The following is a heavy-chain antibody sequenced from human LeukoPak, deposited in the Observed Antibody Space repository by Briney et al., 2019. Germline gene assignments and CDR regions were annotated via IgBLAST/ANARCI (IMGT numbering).Heavy chain of an antibody. Sequence: GGSLRLSCAASGFTFSSYDMHWVRQAAGKGLEWVSGIGTAGDPHYPGSVKGRFTISRENAKNSLFLQMNSLRADDTAVYYSARSQLSYDAGSYWYFDLWGRGTLVTASS. CDR1: GFTFSSYD. J-gene: IGHJ2*01. V-gene: IGHV3-13*05. CDR2: IGTAGDP. D-gene: IGHD3-10*01. CDR3: ARSQLSYDAGSYWYFDL.